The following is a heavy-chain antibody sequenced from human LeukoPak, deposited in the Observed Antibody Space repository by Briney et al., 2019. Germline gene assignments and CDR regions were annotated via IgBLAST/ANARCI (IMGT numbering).Heavy chain of an antibody. CDR2: ISGSGGST. CDR3: AKDLLRSPVDGIDQ. V-gene: IGHV3-23*01. CDR1: GFTFSSYA. Sequence: PGGSLRLSCAVSGFTFSSYAMSWVRQAPGKGLEWVSAISGSGGSTYYADSVKGRFTISRDNSKNTLYLQMNSLRAEDTAVYYCAKDLLRSPVDGIDQWGQGTLVTVSS. D-gene: IGHD3-3*01. J-gene: IGHJ4*02.